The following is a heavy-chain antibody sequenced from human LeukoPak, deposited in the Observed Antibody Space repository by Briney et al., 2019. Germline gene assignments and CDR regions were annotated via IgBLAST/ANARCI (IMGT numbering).Heavy chain of an antibody. V-gene: IGHV1-2*02. Sequence: ASVKVSCKASGYTFTGYYMHWVRQAPGQGLEWMGWINPNSGGTNYAQKFQGRVTMTRDTSISTAYMELSRLRSDDTAVYYCARRATMVRADYGMDVWGQGTTVTVSS. CDR2: INPNSGGT. CDR3: ARRATMVRADYGMDV. J-gene: IGHJ6*02. D-gene: IGHD3-10*01. CDR1: GYTFTGYY.